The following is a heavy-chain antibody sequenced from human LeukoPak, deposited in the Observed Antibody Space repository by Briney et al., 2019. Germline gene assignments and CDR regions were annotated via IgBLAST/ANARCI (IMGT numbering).Heavy chain of an antibody. Sequence: SETLSLTCTVSGGSISSGDYYWSWIRQPPGKGLEWIGYIYHSGSTYFNPSLKSRVTISVDTSKNQFSLKLSSVTAADTAVYYCARGPDSSGYYYFDFWGQGTLVTVSS. D-gene: IGHD3-22*01. V-gene: IGHV4-30-4*01. CDR1: GGSISSGDYY. CDR3: ARGPDSSGYYYFDF. CDR2: IYHSGST. J-gene: IGHJ4*02.